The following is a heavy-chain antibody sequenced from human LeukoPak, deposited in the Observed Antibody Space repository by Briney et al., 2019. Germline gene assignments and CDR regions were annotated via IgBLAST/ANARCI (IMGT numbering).Heavy chain of an antibody. CDR2: IYHSGST. CDR3: ARVTVTTAFDY. V-gene: IGHV4-38-2*02. CDR1: GYSFRSGYY. Sequence: SETLSLTCTVSGYSFRSGYYWGWIRQPPGKGLEWIGSIYHSGSTYYNPSLKSRVTISVDTSKNQFSLKLSSVTAADTAVYYCARVTVTTAFDYWGQGTLVTVSS. J-gene: IGHJ4*02. D-gene: IGHD4-17*01.